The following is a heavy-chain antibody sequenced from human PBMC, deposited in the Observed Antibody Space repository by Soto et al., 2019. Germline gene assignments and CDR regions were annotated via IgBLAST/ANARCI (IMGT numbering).Heavy chain of an antibody. CDR2: IYHSGST. J-gene: IGHJ3*02. Sequence: SETLSLTCAVSGGSISSSNWWSWVRQPPGKGLEWIGEIYHSGSTNYNPSLKIRVTISVDKSKNQFSLKLSSVTAADSAVYYCARDSLEQLGAFDIWGQGTMVTVSS. D-gene: IGHD6-13*01. V-gene: IGHV4-4*02. CDR3: ARDSLEQLGAFDI. CDR1: GGSISSSNW.